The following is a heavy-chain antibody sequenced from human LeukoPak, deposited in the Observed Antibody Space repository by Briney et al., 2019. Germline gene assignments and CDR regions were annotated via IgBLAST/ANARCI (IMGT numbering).Heavy chain of an antibody. CDR1: GFAFSSYS. D-gene: IGHD6-19*01. Sequence: GGSLRLSCAASGFAFSSYSMNWVRQAPGKGLEWVSSISSSSSYIYYADSVKGRFTISRDNAKNSLYLQMNSLRAEDTAVYYCARDHMAIAVAGIDYWGQGTLVTVSS. CDR3: ARDHMAIAVAGIDY. CDR2: ISSSSSYI. V-gene: IGHV3-21*01. J-gene: IGHJ4*02.